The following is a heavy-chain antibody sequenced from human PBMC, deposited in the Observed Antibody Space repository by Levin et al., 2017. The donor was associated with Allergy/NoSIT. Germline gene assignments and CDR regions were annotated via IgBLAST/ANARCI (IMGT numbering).Heavy chain of an antibody. CDR3: ARHPIWYFDL. J-gene: IGHJ2*01. Sequence: ASVKVSCKGSGYSFTSYWISWVRQMPGKGLEWMGRIDPSDSYTNYSPSFQGHVTISADKSISTAYLQWSSLKASDTAMYYCARHPIWYFDLWGRGTLVTVSS. CDR2: IDPSDSYT. CDR1: GYSFTSYW. V-gene: IGHV5-10-1*01.